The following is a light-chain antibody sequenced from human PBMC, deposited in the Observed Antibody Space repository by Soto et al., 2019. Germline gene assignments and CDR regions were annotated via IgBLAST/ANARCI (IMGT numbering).Light chain of an antibody. V-gene: IGKV1-27*01. CDR1: QDISNY. CDR3: QKYNRAPLT. CDR2: AAS. J-gene: IGKJ4*01. Sequence: DIQMTQSPSYLSASVGDRVTITCRASQDISNYLAWYQQKPGKVPKLLIYAASTLQSGVPSRFSGSGSGTDFTLTIISLQPEDVATYYCQKYNRAPLTFGGGTKVEIK.